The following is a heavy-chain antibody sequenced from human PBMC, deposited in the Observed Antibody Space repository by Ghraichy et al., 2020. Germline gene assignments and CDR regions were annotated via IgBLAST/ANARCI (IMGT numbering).Heavy chain of an antibody. Sequence: GGSLRLSCAASGFTFSNYAMTWVRQAPGKGLEWVSVISATGGSTHYADSVKGRFTISRDNSKNTLYLQMNSLRADDTAIYYCAKNLGYCNSITGYTGAEWGQGTLVTVSS. D-gene: IGHD2-2*02. CDR1: GFTFSNYA. J-gene: IGHJ4*02. V-gene: IGHV3-23*01. CDR2: ISATGGST. CDR3: AKNLGYCNSITGYTGAE.